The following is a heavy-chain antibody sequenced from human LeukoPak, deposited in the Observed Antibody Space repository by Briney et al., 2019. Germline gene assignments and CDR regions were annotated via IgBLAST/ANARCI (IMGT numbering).Heavy chain of an antibody. Sequence: GGSLRLSCAASGFTFSSYEMNWVRQAPGKGLEWVSYISSSGSTIYYADSVKGRFTISRDNAKNSLYLQMNSLRAEDTAVYYCECGPRGDLDYWGQGTLATVSS. CDR2: ISSSGSTI. CDR1: GFTFSSYE. J-gene: IGHJ4*02. V-gene: IGHV3-48*03. D-gene: IGHD2-21*01. CDR3: ECGPRGDLDY.